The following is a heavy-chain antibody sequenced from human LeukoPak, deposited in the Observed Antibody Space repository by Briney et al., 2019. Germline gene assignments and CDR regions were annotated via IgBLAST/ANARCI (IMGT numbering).Heavy chain of an antibody. Sequence: ASVKVSCKASGYTFTSYAISWVRQAPGQGLEWMGWINPNSGGTNYAQKFQGRVTMTRDTSISTAYMELSRLRSDDTAVYYCARETTTVTTINWFDPWGQGTLVTVSS. CDR3: ARETTTVTTINWFDP. J-gene: IGHJ5*02. CDR2: INPNSGGT. D-gene: IGHD4-17*01. CDR1: GYTFTSYA. V-gene: IGHV1-2*02.